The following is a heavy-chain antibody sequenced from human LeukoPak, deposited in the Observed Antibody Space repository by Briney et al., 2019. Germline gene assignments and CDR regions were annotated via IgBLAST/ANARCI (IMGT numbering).Heavy chain of an antibody. J-gene: IGHJ6*03. V-gene: IGHV3-23*01. Sequence: GGSLRLSCAASGFTFSSYGMSWVRQAPGKGLEWVSAISGSGGSTYYADSVKGRFTISRDNAKNSLYLQMNSLRAEDTAVYYCARDYASEYMDVWGKGTTVTVSS. CDR2: ISGSGGST. CDR1: GFTFSSYG. D-gene: IGHD3-16*01. CDR3: ARDYASEYMDV.